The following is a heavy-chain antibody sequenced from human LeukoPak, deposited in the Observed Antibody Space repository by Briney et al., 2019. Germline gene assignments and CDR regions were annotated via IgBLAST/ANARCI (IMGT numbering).Heavy chain of an antibody. Sequence: PGESLRLSCATSGFTFSSSTFGSYPMNWVRQAPGKGLEWVSSISSTGTYIYYIDSVKGRFTISRDIANSLLYLQMNSLRADDTAVYYCARDLDYSTGFDYWGQGTLVTVSS. V-gene: IGHV3-21*01. CDR1: GFTFSSSTFGSYP. J-gene: IGHJ4*02. D-gene: IGHD4-11*01. CDR2: ISSTGTYI. CDR3: ARDLDYSTGFDY.